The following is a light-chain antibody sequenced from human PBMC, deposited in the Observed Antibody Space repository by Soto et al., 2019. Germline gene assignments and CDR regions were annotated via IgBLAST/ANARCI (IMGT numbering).Light chain of an antibody. V-gene: IGKV1-9*01. CDR2: APS. CDR3: QQLHGYPIT. CDR1: QGIDTS. J-gene: IGKJ5*01. Sequence: ILLTQSPSSLSASVGDRVTITCRASQGIDTSLAWYQQKPGKAPKLLIYAPSNFQSGVPSRFSGSGSGIHFTLTISSLQPEDFATYYCQQLHGYPITFGQGTRLEI.